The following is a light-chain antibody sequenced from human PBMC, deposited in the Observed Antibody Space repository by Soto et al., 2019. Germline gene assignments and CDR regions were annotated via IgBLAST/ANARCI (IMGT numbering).Light chain of an antibody. CDR1: KSVRSN. CDR2: DAS. J-gene: IGKJ3*01. V-gene: IGKV3-15*01. Sequence: EIVMTQSPATLYVSPGERATLSCRASKSVRSNYITWYQQKPGHAPRLLIYDASTRPSGIPARFRGSGCGTGFTLTISSLQSEDRAVYFCQKYSDWPLTFGPGTNVDI. CDR3: QKYSDWPLT.